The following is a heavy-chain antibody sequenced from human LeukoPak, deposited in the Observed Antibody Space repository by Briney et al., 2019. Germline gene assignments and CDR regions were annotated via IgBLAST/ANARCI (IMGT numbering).Heavy chain of an antibody. CDR2: ISGSGGST. Sequence: GGSLRLSCAASGFTFSSYAMSWVRQAPGKGLEWVSAISGSGGSTYYADSVKGRLTISRDNSENTLYLQMNSLRAEDTAVYYCAKDRRVVVIELFDPWGQGTLVTVSS. CDR3: AKDRRVVVIELFDP. J-gene: IGHJ5*02. D-gene: IGHD3-22*01. CDR1: GFTFSSYA. V-gene: IGHV3-23*01.